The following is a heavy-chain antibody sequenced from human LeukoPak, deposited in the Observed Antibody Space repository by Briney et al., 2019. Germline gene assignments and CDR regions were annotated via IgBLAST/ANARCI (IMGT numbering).Heavy chain of an antibody. V-gene: IGHV1-8*01. D-gene: IGHD3-10*01. CDR1: GYTFTNYD. CDR2: MNPNSGNT. Sequence: ASVKVSCKASGYTFTNYDTNWVRQASGQGLEWMGYMNPNSGNTGYAQKFQGRVTITRNTSISTAYMELSSLRSEDTAVYYCARMSGGAFDIWGQGTMVTVSS. CDR3: ARMSGGAFDI. J-gene: IGHJ3*02.